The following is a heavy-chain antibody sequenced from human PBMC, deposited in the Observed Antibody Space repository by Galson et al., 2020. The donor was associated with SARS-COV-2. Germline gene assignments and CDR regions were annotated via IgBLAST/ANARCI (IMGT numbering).Heavy chain of an antibody. V-gene: IGHV3-23*03. CDR2: IGGGGISK. J-gene: IGHJ4*02. CDR3: AQVGWLDY. CDR1: GFMFETYD. Sequence: GGSLRLSCAASGFMFETYDMTWVRQAPGKGLEWVSSIGGGGISKHYADSVKGRFTISRDNSKNILYLQMNSLRVEDTARYFCAQVGWLDYWGQGTMVSVSA. D-gene: IGHD6-19*01.